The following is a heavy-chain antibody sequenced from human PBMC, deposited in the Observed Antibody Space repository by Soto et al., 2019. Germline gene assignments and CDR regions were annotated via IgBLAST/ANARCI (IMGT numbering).Heavy chain of an antibody. CDR2: ISSSSSYI. Sequence: GGSLRLSCAASGFTFRSYSMNWVRQAPGKGLEWVSSISSSSSYIYYADSVRGRFTISRDNAKNSLYLQMNSLRAEDTAVYYCARSRERITIFGVVTYDAFDIWGQGTMVTVSS. D-gene: IGHD3-3*01. V-gene: IGHV3-21*01. CDR3: ARSRERITIFGVVTYDAFDI. CDR1: GFTFRSYS. J-gene: IGHJ3*02.